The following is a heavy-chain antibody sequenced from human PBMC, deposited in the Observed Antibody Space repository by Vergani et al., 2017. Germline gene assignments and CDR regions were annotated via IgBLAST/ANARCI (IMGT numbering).Heavy chain of an antibody. CDR1: GYTFTGYY. Sequence: QVQLVQSGAEVKKTGASVKVSCKASGYTFTGYYMHWVRQAPGQGLEWMGWINPNRGGTNYAQKFQGRVTMTRDTSISTAYMDLSRLRSDDTAVYYCARDWWLTTYYWGQGTLVTVSS. CDR2: INPNRGGT. J-gene: IGHJ4*02. CDR3: ARDWWLTTYY. D-gene: IGHD5-12*01. V-gene: IGHV1-2*02.